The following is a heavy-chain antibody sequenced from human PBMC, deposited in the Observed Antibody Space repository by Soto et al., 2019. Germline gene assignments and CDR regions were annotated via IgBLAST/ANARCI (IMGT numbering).Heavy chain of an antibody. CDR2: ISWNSGSI. CDR3: AKDSRSSSSLGASAFDI. Sequence: GGSLRLSCAASGFTFDDYAMHWVRQAPGKGLEWVSGISWNSGSIGYADSVKGRFTISRDNAKNSLYLQMNSLRAEDTALYYCAKDSRSSSSLGASAFDIWGQGTMVTGSS. J-gene: IGHJ3*02. V-gene: IGHV3-9*01. CDR1: GFTFDDYA. D-gene: IGHD6-6*01.